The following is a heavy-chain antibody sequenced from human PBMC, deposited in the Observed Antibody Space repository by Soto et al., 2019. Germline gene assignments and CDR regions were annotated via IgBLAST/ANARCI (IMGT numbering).Heavy chain of an antibody. Sequence: PSETLSLTCTVSGGAVSSGTYYWSWIRQPPGKGLEWIGHIYFTGSTNYNPSLKSRVTMSIDTSKNQFSLKLSSVTAADTAVYFCAREGGESSDGLYYFDSWGQGSLVTVSS. CDR1: GGAVSSGTYY. D-gene: IGHD3-16*01. V-gene: IGHV4-61*01. CDR2: IYFTGST. J-gene: IGHJ4*02. CDR3: AREGGESSDGLYYFDS.